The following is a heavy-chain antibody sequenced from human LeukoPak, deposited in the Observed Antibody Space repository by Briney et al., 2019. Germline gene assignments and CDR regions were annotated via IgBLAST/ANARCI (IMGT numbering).Heavy chain of an antibody. Sequence: PGGSLRLSCAASGFTFSSYAMSWVRQAPGKGLEWVSAISGSGGSTYYADSVKGRFTISRDNSKNTLYLQMNSLRAEDTAVYYCAKERDSSGYYSKGSLDYWGQGTLVTVSS. CDR1: GFTFSSYA. V-gene: IGHV3-23*01. CDR3: AKERDSSGYYSKGSLDY. J-gene: IGHJ4*02. D-gene: IGHD3-22*01. CDR2: ISGSGGST.